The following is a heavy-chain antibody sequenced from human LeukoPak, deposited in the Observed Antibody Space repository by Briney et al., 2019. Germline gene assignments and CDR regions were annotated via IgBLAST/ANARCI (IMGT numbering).Heavy chain of an antibody. V-gene: IGHV1-2*02. J-gene: IGHJ6*03. CDR3: ARADSVPARGYHYYYMDV. D-gene: IGHD6-6*01. CDR1: GYTFTGYY. Sequence: ASVKVSCKASGYTFTGYYMHWVRQAPGQGLEWMGWINPKSGGTEYAQNFQGRVTMTRDTSISTVHMELSRLRSDDTAVYYCARADSVPARGYHYYYMDVWGKGTTVTVSS. CDR2: INPKSGGT.